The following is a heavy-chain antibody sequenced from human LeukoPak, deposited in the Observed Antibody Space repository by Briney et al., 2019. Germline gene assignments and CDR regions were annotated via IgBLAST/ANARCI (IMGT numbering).Heavy chain of an antibody. Sequence: SETLSLTCTVSGGSISSYHWSWIRQPPGKGLEWIGYIYYSGSTNYNPSPKSRVTISVDTSKNQFSLKLSSVTAADTAVYYCAGREDSGSSGYYGLWGQGTLVTVSS. D-gene: IGHD3-22*01. CDR2: IYYSGST. V-gene: IGHV4-59*08. CDR3: AGREDSGSSGYYGL. CDR1: GGSISSYH. J-gene: IGHJ4*02.